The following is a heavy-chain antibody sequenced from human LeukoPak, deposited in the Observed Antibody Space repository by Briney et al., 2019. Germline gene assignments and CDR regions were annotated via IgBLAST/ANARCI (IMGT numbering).Heavy chain of an antibody. CDR2: ISYDGSNK. CDR1: GFTFSSYG. Sequence: GRSLRLSCAASGFTFSSYGMHRVRQAPGKGLEWVAVISYDGSNKYYADSVKGRFTISRDNSKNTLYLQMNSLRAVDTAVYYCAKDPSGRIYDNSGYVDYGGQGTLVTVSP. J-gene: IGHJ4*02. V-gene: IGHV3-30*18. D-gene: IGHD3-22*01. CDR3: AKDPSGRIYDNSGYVDY.